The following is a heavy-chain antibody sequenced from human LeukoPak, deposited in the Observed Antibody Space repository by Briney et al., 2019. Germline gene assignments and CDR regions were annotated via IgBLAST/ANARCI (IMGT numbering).Heavy chain of an antibody. V-gene: IGHV4-59*01. Sequence: PSETLSLTCTVSGGSISSYYWSWIRQPPGKGLEWIGYIYCSGSTNYNPSLKSRVTISVDTSKNQFSLKLSSVTAADTAVYYCARYPIAAAAPDAFDIWGQGTMVTVSS. CDR3: ARYPIAAAAPDAFDI. CDR1: GGSISSYY. J-gene: IGHJ3*02. CDR2: IYCSGST. D-gene: IGHD6-13*01.